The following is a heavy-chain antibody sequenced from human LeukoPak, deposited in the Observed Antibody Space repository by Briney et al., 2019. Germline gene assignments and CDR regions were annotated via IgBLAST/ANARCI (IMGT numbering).Heavy chain of an antibody. D-gene: IGHD6-25*01. J-gene: IGHJ4*02. CDR1: GFTFTNFA. CDR3: ARDRVGAADLDY. V-gene: IGHV3-30*04. Sequence: GRSLRLSCAASGFTFTNFAMHWVRQAPGKGLEWVAIISYDGDNKYYADSVKGRFTISRDNSKSTLHLQMSSLRTEDTAVYYCARDRVGAADLDYWGQGTLVTVSS. CDR2: ISYDGDNK.